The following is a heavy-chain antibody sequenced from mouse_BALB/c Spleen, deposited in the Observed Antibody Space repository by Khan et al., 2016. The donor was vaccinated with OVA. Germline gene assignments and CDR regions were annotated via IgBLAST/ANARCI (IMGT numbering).Heavy chain of an antibody. D-gene: IGHD2-2*01. V-gene: IGHV2-9*02. CDR3: ARDGYYFDY. J-gene: IGHJ2*01. CDR1: GFSLSSFG. CDR2: IWAGGDT. Sequence: QVQLKESGPGLVAPSQSLSITCTVSGFSLSSFGIYWVRQPPGKGLEWLGVIWAGGDTNYNSALMSRLSISKANSKSQVFLKMNSLQTDDTAIYYCARDGYYFDYWGQGTTVTVSS.